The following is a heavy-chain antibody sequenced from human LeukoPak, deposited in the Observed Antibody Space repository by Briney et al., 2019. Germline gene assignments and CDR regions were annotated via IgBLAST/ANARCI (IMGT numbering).Heavy chain of an antibody. CDR3: TTKLPAPN. J-gene: IGHJ4*02. Sequence: GGSLRLSCAASGFTFSNAWMTWVRHAPGKGLEWGGRIKRKTDGRTTDYAAPVKGRFTISRDDSKNTLYLQMNGLKTEDTAVYYCTTKLPAPNWGQGTLVTVSS. D-gene: IGHD2-2*01. V-gene: IGHV3-15*01. CDR1: GFTFSNAW. CDR2: IKRKTDGRTT.